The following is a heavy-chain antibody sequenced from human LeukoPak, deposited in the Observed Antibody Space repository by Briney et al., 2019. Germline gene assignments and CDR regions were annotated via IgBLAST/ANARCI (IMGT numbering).Heavy chain of an antibody. D-gene: IGHD2-15*01. V-gene: IGHV4-39*07. J-gene: IGHJ1*01. Sequence: SETLSLTCTVSGGSISSGSYYWSWIRQPPGKGLEWIGEINHSGSTNYNPSLKSRVTISVDTSKNQFSLKLSSVTAADTAVYYCALGSWWPLLHWGQGTLVTVSS. CDR2: INHSGST. CDR1: GGSISSGSYY. CDR3: ALGSWWPLLH.